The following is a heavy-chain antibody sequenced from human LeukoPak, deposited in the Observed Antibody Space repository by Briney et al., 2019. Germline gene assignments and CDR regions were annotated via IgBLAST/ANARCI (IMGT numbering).Heavy chain of an antibody. V-gene: IGHV3-7*01. Sequence: GGSLRLSCAASGFTFSSSWRTWVRQAPGKGLEWVANIKQDGSEKYYVDSVKGRFTISRDNAKNSLYLQMNSLRAEDTAVYYCASLTVTTVYWGQGTLVTVFS. CDR3: ASLTVTTVY. D-gene: IGHD4-17*01. J-gene: IGHJ4*02. CDR2: IKQDGSEK. CDR1: GFTFSSSW.